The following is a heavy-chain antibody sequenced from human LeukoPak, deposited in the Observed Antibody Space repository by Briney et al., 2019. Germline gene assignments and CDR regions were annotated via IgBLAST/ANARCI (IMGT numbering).Heavy chain of an antibody. CDR3: ARRPALVWFGDTTPIWFDP. D-gene: IGHD3-10*01. CDR2: INHSGST. V-gene: IGHV4-34*01. CDR1: GGSFSGYC. Sequence: PSETLSLTCAVYGGSFSGYCWSWIRQPPGKGLEWIGEINHSGSTNYNPSLKSRVTISVDTSKNQFSLKLSSVTAADTAVYYCARRPALVWFGDTTPIWFDPWGQGTLVTVSS. J-gene: IGHJ5*02.